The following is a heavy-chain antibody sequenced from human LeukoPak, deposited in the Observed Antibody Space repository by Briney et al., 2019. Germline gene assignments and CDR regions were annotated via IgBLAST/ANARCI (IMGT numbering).Heavy chain of an antibody. CDR1: GYTFTSYD. CDR2: MNPNSGDT. CDR3: ARGRVMFSTYYDILTGANWFDP. J-gene: IGHJ5*02. V-gene: IGHV1-8*01. D-gene: IGHD3-9*01. Sequence: ASVKVSCKASGYTFTSYDINWVRQATGQGLEWMGWMNPNSGDTGYAQKFQGRVTMTRNTSISTAYMELSSLRSEDTAVYYCARGRVMFSTYYDILTGANWFDPWGQGTLVTVSS.